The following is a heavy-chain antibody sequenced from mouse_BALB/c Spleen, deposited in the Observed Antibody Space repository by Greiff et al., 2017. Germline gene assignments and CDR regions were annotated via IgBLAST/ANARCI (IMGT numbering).Heavy chain of an antibody. Sequence: DVQLVESGGGLVQPGGSLRLSCATSGFTFTDYYMSWVRQPPGKALEWLGFIRNKANGYTTEYSASVKGRFTISRDNSQSILYLQMNTLRAEDSATYYCARDNYGNFYYYAMDYWGQGTSVTVSS. CDR1: GFTFTDYY. CDR2: IRNKANGYTT. D-gene: IGHD2-1*01. CDR3: ARDNYGNFYYYAMDY. V-gene: IGHV7-3*02. J-gene: IGHJ4*01.